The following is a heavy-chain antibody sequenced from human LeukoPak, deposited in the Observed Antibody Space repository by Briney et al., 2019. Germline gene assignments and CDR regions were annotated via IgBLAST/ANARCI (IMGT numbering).Heavy chain of an antibody. D-gene: IGHD6-19*01. CDR3: ARGKQWLVHYFDY. J-gene: IGHJ4*02. CDR1: GFTFSSYG. V-gene: IGHV3-23*01. CDR2: ISGSGGST. Sequence: PGGSLRLSCAASGFTFSSYGMSWVRQAPGKGLEWVSAISGSGGSTYYADSVKGRFTISRDNAKNTLYLQMISLRAEDTAVYYCARGKQWLVHYFDYWGQGTLVTVSS.